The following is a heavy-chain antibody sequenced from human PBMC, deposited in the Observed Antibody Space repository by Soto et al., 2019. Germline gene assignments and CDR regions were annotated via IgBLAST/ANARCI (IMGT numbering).Heavy chain of an antibody. J-gene: IGHJ4*02. D-gene: IGHD6-13*01. Sequence: EVQLVESGGGLVKPGGSLRLSCAASGFTFSSYSMNWVRQAPGKGLEWVSSISSSSSYIYYADSVKGRFTISRDNAKNSLYLQMNSLRAEDTAVYYCARWSGQLVAFDYWGQGTLVTVSS. V-gene: IGHV3-21*01. CDR3: ARWSGQLVAFDY. CDR2: ISSSSSYI. CDR1: GFTFSSYS.